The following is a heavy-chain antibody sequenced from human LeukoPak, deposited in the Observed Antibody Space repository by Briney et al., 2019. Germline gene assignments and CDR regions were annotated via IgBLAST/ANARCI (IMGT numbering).Heavy chain of an antibody. J-gene: IGHJ3*02. D-gene: IGHD2-8*02. Sequence: GESLKISCKGSGYIFISNWIGWVRQMPGKGLEWMGIIWPGDSDTRYSPSFQGQVTISADKPITTAYLQWSSLKASDTAMYYCVRLTNTGSTAFDIWGQGTMVTVSS. CDR3: VRLTNTGSTAFDI. CDR2: IWPGDSDT. V-gene: IGHV5-51*01. CDR1: GYIFISNW.